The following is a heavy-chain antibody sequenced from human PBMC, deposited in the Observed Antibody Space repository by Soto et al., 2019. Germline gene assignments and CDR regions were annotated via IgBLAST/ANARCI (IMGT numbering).Heavy chain of an antibody. CDR3: ARGLYCSRTTCHRGVGMDV. D-gene: IGHD2-2*01. CDR2: IRSRAYRGTT. V-gene: IGHV3-49*04. CDR1: GFTFGFPFGDYA. Sequence: SLRLSCTGSGFTFGFPFGDYAVTWVRQAPGKGLEWVGFIRSRAYRGTTEYAASVQGRFSISRNDSKSIAHLEMNSLKIEDTAVYYCARGLYCSRTTCHRGVGMDVWDQETTVTVSS. J-gene: IGHJ6*02.